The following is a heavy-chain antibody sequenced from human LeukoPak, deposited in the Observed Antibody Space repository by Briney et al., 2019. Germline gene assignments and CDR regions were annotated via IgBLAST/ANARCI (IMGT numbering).Heavy chain of an antibody. J-gene: IGHJ4*02. CDR2: ITGSDSGT. V-gene: IGHV3-23*01. Sequence: GGSLRLSCAASGFTFSSYAMSWVRQAPGKGLEWVSLITGSDSGTYYADSVKGRFTTSRDNSKNTLYLQMNSLRAEDTAVYYCAKGRSGSYSPTWDYWGQGTLVTVSS. CDR1: GFTFSSYA. CDR3: AKGRSGSYSPTWDY. D-gene: IGHD1-26*01.